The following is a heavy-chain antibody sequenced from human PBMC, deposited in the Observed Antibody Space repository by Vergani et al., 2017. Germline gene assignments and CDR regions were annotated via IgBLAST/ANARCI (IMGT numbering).Heavy chain of an antibody. Sequence: EVQLVESGGGLVKPGESPRLSCVASGFTFGSYSMIWVRQAPGKGLEWVSSISSSSSYIYYADSVKGRFTISRDNAKNSLYLQMNSLRAEDTAVYYCARADILTGWSWFDPWGQGTLVTVSS. CDR2: ISSSSSYI. CDR3: ARADILTGWSWFDP. V-gene: IGHV3-21*01. D-gene: IGHD3-9*01. J-gene: IGHJ5*02. CDR1: GFTFGSYS.